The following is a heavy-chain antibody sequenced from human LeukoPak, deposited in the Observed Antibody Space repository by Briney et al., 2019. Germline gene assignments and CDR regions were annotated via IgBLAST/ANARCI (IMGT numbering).Heavy chain of an antibody. CDR1: GGTFSSYA. Sequence: ASVTVSCKASGGTFSSYAISWVRQAPGQGLEWMGGIIPIFGTANYAQKFQGRVTITADKSTSTAYMELSSLRSEDTAVYYCVSSYDYYDSSGYTFDYWGQGTLVTVSS. J-gene: IGHJ4*02. V-gene: IGHV1-69*06. CDR3: VSSYDYYDSSGYTFDY. D-gene: IGHD3-22*01. CDR2: IIPIFGTA.